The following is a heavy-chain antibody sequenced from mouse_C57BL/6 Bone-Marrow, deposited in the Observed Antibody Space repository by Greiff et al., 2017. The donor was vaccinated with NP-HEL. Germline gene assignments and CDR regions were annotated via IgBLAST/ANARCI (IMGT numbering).Heavy chain of an antibody. Sequence: QVQLQQPGAELVKPGASVKLSCKASGYTFTSYWMHWVKQRPGQGLEWIGMIHPNSGSTNYNEKFKSKATLTVDKSSSTAYMQLSSLTAEDSAVYYCARGGYGSSLDYWGQGTTLTVSS. V-gene: IGHV1-64*01. J-gene: IGHJ2*01. CDR1: GYTFTSYW. CDR3: ARGGYGSSLDY. D-gene: IGHD1-1*01. CDR2: IHPNSGST.